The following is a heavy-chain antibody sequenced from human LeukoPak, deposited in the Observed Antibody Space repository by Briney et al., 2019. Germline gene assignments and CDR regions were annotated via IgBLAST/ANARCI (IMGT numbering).Heavy chain of an antibody. CDR3: AKDQRTYGSGIFYYVGY. Sequence: AGGSLRLSCAASGFTFSSYVMSWVRQAPGKGLEWVSAISGSGGSTYYADSVKGRFTISRDNSKNTLYLQMNSLRAEDTGVYYCAKDQRTYGSGIFYYVGYWGQGTLVTVS. J-gene: IGHJ4*02. V-gene: IGHV3-23*01. CDR1: GFTFSSYV. D-gene: IGHD3-10*01. CDR2: ISGSGGST.